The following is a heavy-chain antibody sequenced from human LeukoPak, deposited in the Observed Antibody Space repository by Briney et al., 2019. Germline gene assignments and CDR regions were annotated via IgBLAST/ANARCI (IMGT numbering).Heavy chain of an antibody. CDR1: GYTFTDYF. Sequence: ASVKVSCTASGYTFTDYFMHWVRQAPGQGLEWMGRINPNSGGTNYAQKFQGRVTMTRDTSISTAYMELSGLRSDDTAVYYCARDHTGALFFDYWGQGTLVTVSS. V-gene: IGHV1-2*06. CDR2: INPNSGGT. J-gene: IGHJ4*02. D-gene: IGHD7-27*01. CDR3: ARDHTGALFFDY.